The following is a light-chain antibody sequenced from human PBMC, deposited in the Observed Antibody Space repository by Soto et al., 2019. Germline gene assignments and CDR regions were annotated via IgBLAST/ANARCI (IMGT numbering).Light chain of an antibody. CDR1: QSVSNN. J-gene: IGKJ1*01. Sequence: EIVMTQSPATLSVSPGERATLSCRASQSVSNNLAWYQQKPGQPPRVLIYGVSTRATGVPARFSGSGSGTEFTLTISALQSEDLAVYYCQQYNDWPLTFGQGTKVEIK. CDR3: QQYNDWPLT. CDR2: GVS. V-gene: IGKV3-15*01.